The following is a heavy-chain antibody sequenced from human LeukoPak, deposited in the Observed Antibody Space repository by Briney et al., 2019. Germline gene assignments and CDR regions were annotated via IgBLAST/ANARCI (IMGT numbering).Heavy chain of an antibody. Sequence: GGSLRLSCAASGFTFNYFSVNWVRQAPGKGLEWVSGISASGGSTFYADSVKGRSTISRDNSKNTLYLQMNSLRAEDTAVYYCAKEVFSSSSDFDYWGQGTLVTVSS. CDR1: GFTFNYFS. D-gene: IGHD6-6*01. J-gene: IGHJ4*02. V-gene: IGHV3-23*01. CDR2: ISASGGST. CDR3: AKEVFSSSSDFDY.